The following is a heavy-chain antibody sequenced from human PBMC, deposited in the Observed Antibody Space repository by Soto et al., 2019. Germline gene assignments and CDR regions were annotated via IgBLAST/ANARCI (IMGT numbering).Heavy chain of an antibody. V-gene: IGHV4-34*01. CDR2: INHSGST. CDR3: ARGLYYYDSSGYYYDY. Sequence: SETLSLTCAVYGGSFSGYYWSWIRQPPGKGLEWIGEINHSGSTNYNPSLKSRVTISVDTSKNQFSLKLSSVTAADTAVYYCARGLYYYDSSGYYYDYWGQGTLVTVSS. CDR1: GGSFSGYY. J-gene: IGHJ4*02. D-gene: IGHD3-22*01.